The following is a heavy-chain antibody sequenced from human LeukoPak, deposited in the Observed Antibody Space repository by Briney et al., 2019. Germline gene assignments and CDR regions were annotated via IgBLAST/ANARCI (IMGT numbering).Heavy chain of an antibody. J-gene: IGHJ5*02. D-gene: IGHD2-8*01. CDR2: INPNSGGT. CDR3: GRADRINGGPYLIGP. Sequence: ASVKVSCKTSGYSFTDYYMHWVRQAPGQGLEWMGWINPNSGGTSSAQKFQGRVTMTRDTSITTVYMEVSWLTSADTAIYYCGRADRINGGPYLIGPWGQGTLVTVSS. CDR1: GYSFTDYY. V-gene: IGHV1-2*02.